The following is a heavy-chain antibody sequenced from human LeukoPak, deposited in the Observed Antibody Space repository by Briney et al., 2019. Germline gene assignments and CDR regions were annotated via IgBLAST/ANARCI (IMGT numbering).Heavy chain of an antibody. V-gene: IGHV4-59*08. Sequence: PSETLSLTCTVSGGSISSYYWSWIRQPPGKGLEWIGYIYYSGSTNYNPSLKSRVTISVDASKNQFSLKLSSVTAADTAVYYCARSGGYYDSSGLDIWGQGTMVTVSS. CDR1: GGSISSYY. CDR3: ARSGGYYDSSGLDI. D-gene: IGHD3-22*01. CDR2: IYYSGST. J-gene: IGHJ3*02.